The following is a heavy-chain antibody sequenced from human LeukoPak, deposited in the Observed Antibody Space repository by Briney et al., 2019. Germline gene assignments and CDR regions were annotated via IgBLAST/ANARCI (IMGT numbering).Heavy chain of an antibody. CDR1: GGSFSGYY. D-gene: IGHD5-12*01. V-gene: IGHV4-34*01. Sequence: SETLSLTCAVYGGSFSGYYWSWIRQPPGKGLEWIGEINHSGSTNYNPSLKSRVTISVDTSKNQFSLKLSSVTAADTAVYYCARSLAGVGSRGYSGYDSPYHFDYWGQGTLVTVSS. CDR2: INHSGST. J-gene: IGHJ4*02. CDR3: ARSLAGVGSRGYSGYDSPYHFDY.